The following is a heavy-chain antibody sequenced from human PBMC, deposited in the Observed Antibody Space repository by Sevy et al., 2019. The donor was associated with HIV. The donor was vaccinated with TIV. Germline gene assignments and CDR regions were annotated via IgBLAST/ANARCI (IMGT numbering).Heavy chain of an antibody. Sequence: ASVKVSCKASGGSFSNFPVSWVRQAPGQGLEWMGMIISKFGTTDYAQKFQGRVTITADESTTTVYMELTSLRSEDTDVYYCGGDSTNDVSDYYSVDAFDIWDQGTKVTVSS. J-gene: IGHJ3*02. CDR3: GGDSTNDVSDYYSVDAFDI. CDR1: GGSFSNFP. CDR2: IISKFGTT. D-gene: IGHD3-22*01. V-gene: IGHV1-69*13.